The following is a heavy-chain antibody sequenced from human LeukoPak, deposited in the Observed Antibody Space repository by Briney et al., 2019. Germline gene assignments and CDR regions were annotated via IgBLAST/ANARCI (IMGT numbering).Heavy chain of an antibody. CDR1: GFTFSSYG. J-gene: IGHJ4*02. V-gene: IGHV3-30*18. CDR3: AKDRAYYDSSGQDY. Sequence: GGSLRLSCAASGFTFSSYGMHWVRQAPGKGLEWVAVISYDGSNKYYADSVKGRFTISRDNSKNTLYLQMNSLRAEDTAVYYCAKDRAYYDSSGQDYWGQGTLVTVSS. CDR2: ISYDGSNK. D-gene: IGHD3-22*01.